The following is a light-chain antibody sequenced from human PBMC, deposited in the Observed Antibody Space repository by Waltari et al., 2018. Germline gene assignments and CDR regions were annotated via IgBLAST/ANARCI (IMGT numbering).Light chain of an antibody. CDR1: ALPKKY. CDR3: YSTDSSGNVQV. V-gene: IGLV3-10*01. Sequence: SYELTQPPSVSVSPGQTARITCSGDALPKKYAYCYQQKSGPAPVQVIYEDVKRPSGIPERFSGSSSGTMVTLTISGAQVEDEADYYCYSTDSSGNVQVFGGGTKLTVL. J-gene: IGLJ2*01. CDR2: EDV.